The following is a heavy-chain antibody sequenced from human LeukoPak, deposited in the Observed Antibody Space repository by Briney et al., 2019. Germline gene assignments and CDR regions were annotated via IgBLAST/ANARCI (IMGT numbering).Heavy chain of an antibody. CDR3: AKSPSYDYVWGTYRYTYYFDY. D-gene: IGHD3-16*02. V-gene: IGHV3-23*01. J-gene: IGHJ4*02. CDR1: GFTFSSYA. CDR2: ISGSGGST. Sequence: GGSLRLSCAASGFTFSSYAMSWVRQAPGKGLEWVSAISGSGGSTYYADSVKGRFTISRDNSKNTLYLRMNSLRAEDTAVYYCAKSPSYDYVWGTYRYTYYFDYWGQGTLVTVSS.